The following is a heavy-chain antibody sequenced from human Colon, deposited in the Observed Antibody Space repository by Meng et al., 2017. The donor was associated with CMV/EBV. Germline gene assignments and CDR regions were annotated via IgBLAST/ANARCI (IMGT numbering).Heavy chain of an antibody. D-gene: IGHD1-7*01. CDR3: AKDISPVGGSTGYHGMDV. Sequence: LSLTCAVYGGSFSGYYWSWVRQGPGKGLEWVSSITWNSGRTGYVDSVEGRFTISRDNAKNSLYLQMNGLRAEDTALYYCAKDISPVGGSTGYHGMDVWGQGTTVTVSS. CDR2: ITWNSGRT. CDR1: GGSFSGYY. V-gene: IGHV3-9*01. J-gene: IGHJ6*02.